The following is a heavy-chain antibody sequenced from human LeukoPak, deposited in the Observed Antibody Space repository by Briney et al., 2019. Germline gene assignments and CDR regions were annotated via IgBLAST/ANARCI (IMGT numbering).Heavy chain of an antibody. CDR1: GGSISSGDYY. Sequence: SETLSLTCTVSGGSISSGDYYWSWIRQPPGKGLEWIGYIYYSGSTYYNPSLKSRVTISVDTSKNQFSLKLSSVTAADTAVYYCARRLIAVAGPFDYWGQGTLVTVSS. CDR3: ARRLIAVAGPFDY. J-gene: IGHJ4*02. D-gene: IGHD6-19*01. CDR2: IYYSGST. V-gene: IGHV4-30-4*08.